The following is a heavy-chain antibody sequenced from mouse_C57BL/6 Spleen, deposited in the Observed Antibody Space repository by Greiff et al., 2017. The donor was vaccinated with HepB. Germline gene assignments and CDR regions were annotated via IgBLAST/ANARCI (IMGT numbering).Heavy chain of an antibody. D-gene: IGHD5-1*01. CDR3: ARERREYDCFDY. CDR1: GYSITSGYY. J-gene: IGHJ2*01. V-gene: IGHV3-6*01. CDR2: ISYDGSN. Sequence: EVQLQQSGPGLVKPSQSLSLTCSVTGYSITSGYYWNWIRQFPGNKLEWMGYISYDGSNNYNPSLKNRISITRDTSKNQFFRKLNSVTTEDTATYYCARERREYDCFDYWGQGTTLTVSS.